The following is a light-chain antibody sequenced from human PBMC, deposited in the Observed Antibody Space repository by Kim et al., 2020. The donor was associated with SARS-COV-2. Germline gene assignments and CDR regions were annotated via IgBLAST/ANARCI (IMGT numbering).Light chain of an antibody. CDR1: SRQRGNI. CDR3: ETWDSNTRV. J-gene: IGLJ3*02. CDR2: LEGSGSY. V-gene: IGLV4-60*03. Sequence: SSVKRNRTRTSRQRGNIIAWHQQQQGKAPRYLMRLEGSGSYNKGSGVPDRFSGSSSGDDRYLTISNFQSEDEADYYCETWDSNTRVFGGGTQLTVL.